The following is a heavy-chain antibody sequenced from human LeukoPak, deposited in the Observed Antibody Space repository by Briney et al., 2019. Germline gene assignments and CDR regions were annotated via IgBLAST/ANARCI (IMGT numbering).Heavy chain of an antibody. V-gene: IGHV3-23*01. J-gene: IGHJ3*02. CDR3: ARRGPVGDYYYKGGFDI. D-gene: IGHD3-22*01. Sequence: GGSLRLSCAASGFTFSSYAMNWVRQAPGEGLEWVSVISHNGDTTRYADSVKGRLTISRDNSKSTLYLQMNSLRGDDTAVYYCARRGPVGDYYYKGGFDIWGQGTMVTVSS. CDR2: ISHNGDTT. CDR1: GFTFSSYA.